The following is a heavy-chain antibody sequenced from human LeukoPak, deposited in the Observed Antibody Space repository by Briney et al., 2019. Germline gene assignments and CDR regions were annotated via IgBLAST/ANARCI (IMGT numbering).Heavy chain of an antibody. V-gene: IGHV4-59*01. D-gene: IGHD1-26*01. CDR1: GGSISSYY. CDR3: ARAGGREYSGSYPNWFEP. Sequence: SETLSLTCTVSGGSISSYYWSCIRQPPGKGREWMGYIYYSGSTNYNPSLKSRVTISVDTSKNQFSLKLSYVTDADTAVYYCARAGGREYSGSYPNWFEPWGQGTLVTVSS. J-gene: IGHJ5*02. CDR2: IYYSGST.